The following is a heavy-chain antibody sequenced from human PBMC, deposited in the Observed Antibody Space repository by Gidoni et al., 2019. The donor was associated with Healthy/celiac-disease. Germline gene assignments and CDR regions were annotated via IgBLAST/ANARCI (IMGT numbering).Heavy chain of an antibody. CDR1: GFTFSSYS. Sequence: EVQLVESGGGLVQPGGSLRLSCAASGFTFSSYSMNWVRQAPGKGLEWVSYISSSSSTIYYADSVKGRFTISRDNAKNSLYLQMNSLRDEDTAVYYCARAQRGWYGPDFDYWGQGTLVTVSS. CDR3: ARAQRGWYGPDFDY. D-gene: IGHD6-19*01. J-gene: IGHJ4*02. V-gene: IGHV3-48*02. CDR2: ISSSSSTI.